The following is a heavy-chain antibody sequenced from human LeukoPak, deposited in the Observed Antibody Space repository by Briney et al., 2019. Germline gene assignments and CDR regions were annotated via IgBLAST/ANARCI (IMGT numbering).Heavy chain of an antibody. Sequence: GGSLRLSRAASGFTVSSNYMSWVRQAPGKGLEWVSVIYSGGSTYYADSVKGRFTISRDNSKNTLYLQMNSLRAEDTAVYYCARFGNYAYYYGMDVWGQGTTVTVSS. CDR1: GFTVSSNY. CDR3: ARFGNYAYYYGMDV. J-gene: IGHJ6*02. V-gene: IGHV3-53*01. D-gene: IGHD4-11*01. CDR2: IYSGGST.